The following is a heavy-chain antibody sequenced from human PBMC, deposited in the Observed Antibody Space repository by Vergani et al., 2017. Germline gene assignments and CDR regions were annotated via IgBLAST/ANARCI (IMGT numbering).Heavy chain of an antibody. D-gene: IGHD5-18*01. V-gene: IGHV4-34*01. CDR1: GGSFSGYY. CDR3: ATTGYSYGLFDY. Sequence: QVQLQQWGAGLLKPSETLSLTCAVYGGSFSGYYWSWIRQPPGKGLEWIGEINNSGSTNYNPSLKSRVTISVDTSKNQFSLKLSSVTAADTAVYYCATTGYSYGLFDYWGQGTLVTVSS. J-gene: IGHJ4*02. CDR2: INNSGST.